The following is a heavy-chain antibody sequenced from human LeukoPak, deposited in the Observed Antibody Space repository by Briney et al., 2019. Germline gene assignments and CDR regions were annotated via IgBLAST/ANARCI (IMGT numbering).Heavy chain of an antibody. Sequence: SVKVSCKASGSTFSSYAISWVRQAPGQGLEWMGGIIPIFGTANYAQKFQGRVTITADESTSTAYMELSSLRSEDTAVYYCARDPLPVHDAFDIWGQGTMVTVSS. V-gene: IGHV1-69*01. D-gene: IGHD2-2*01. CDR2: IIPIFGTA. CDR1: GSTFSSYA. CDR3: ARDPLPVHDAFDI. J-gene: IGHJ3*02.